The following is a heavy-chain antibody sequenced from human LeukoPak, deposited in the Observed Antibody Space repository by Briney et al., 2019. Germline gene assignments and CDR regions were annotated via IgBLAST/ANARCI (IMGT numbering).Heavy chain of an antibody. CDR3: ARDSRIAAAGAPDY. Sequence: ASVKVSCKASGYTFTSYAMNWVRQAPGQGLERMGWINTNTGNPTYAQGFTGRFVFSLDTSVSTAYLQISSLKAEDTAVYYCARDSRIAAAGAPDYWGQGTLVTVFS. D-gene: IGHD6-13*01. J-gene: IGHJ4*02. CDR1: GYTFTSYA. V-gene: IGHV7-4-1*02. CDR2: INTNTGNP.